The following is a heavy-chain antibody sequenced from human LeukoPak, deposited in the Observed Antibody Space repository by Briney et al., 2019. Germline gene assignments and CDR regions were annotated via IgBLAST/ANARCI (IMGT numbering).Heavy chain of an antibody. D-gene: IGHD2-15*01. V-gene: IGHV1-69*01. Sequence: SVKVSCKASGGTFSSYAISWVRQAPGQGLEWMGGIIPIFGTANYAQKFQGRVTITADESTSTAYMELSSLRSDDTAVYYCARGGLLRPWEDYWGQGTLVTVSS. J-gene: IGHJ4*02. CDR3: ARGGLLRPWEDY. CDR1: GGTFSSYA. CDR2: IIPIFGTA.